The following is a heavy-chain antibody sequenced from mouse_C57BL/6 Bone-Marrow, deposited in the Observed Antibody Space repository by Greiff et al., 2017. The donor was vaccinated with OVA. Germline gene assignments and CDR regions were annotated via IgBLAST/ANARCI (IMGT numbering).Heavy chain of an antibody. CDR3: TRYPYYYYAMDY. V-gene: IGHV1-15*01. CDR2: IDPETGGT. Sequence: QVQLQQSGAELVRPGASVTLSCKASGYTFTAYEMHWVKQPPVHGLEWIGAIDPETGGTAYNQKFKGKAILTADKSSSTAYMELRSLTSEDSAVYYCTRYPYYYYAMDYWGQGTSVTVSS. J-gene: IGHJ4*01. D-gene: IGHD1-1*01. CDR1: GYTFTAYE.